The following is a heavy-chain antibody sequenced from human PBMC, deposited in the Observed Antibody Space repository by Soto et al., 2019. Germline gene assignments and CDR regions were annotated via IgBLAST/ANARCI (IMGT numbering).Heavy chain of an antibody. CDR2: IYYSGST. Sequence: SETLSLTCTVSGGSISSGGYYWSWIRQHPGKGLEWIGYIYYSGSTYYNPSLKSRVTISVDTSKNQFSLKLSSVTAADTAVYYCARARAIQLWFDLDYWGQGTLVTVSS. CDR3: ARARAIQLWFDLDY. CDR1: GGSISSGGYY. V-gene: IGHV4-31*03. J-gene: IGHJ4*02. D-gene: IGHD5-18*01.